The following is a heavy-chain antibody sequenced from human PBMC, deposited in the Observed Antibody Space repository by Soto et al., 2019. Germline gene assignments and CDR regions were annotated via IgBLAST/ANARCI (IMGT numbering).Heavy chain of an antibody. Sequence: QVQLVQSGAEVKKPGASVKVSCKASGYTFTSYGISWVRQAPGQGREWMGWISAYNGNTNYAQKLQGRVTMTTDTTKSTAYMELRSLRSDDTAVYYCATDVLLWFGEVRNFDYWGQGTLVTVSS. CDR1: GYTFTSYG. V-gene: IGHV1-18*01. CDR3: ATDVLLWFGEVRNFDY. D-gene: IGHD3-10*01. J-gene: IGHJ4*02. CDR2: ISAYNGNT.